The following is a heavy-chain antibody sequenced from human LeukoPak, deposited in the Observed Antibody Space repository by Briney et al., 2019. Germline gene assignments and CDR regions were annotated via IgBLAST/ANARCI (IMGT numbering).Heavy chain of an antibody. J-gene: IGHJ4*02. Sequence: GGSLRLSCAASGFTFSSYAMHWVRQAPGKGLEWVAVISYDGSNKYYADSVKGRFTISRDNSKNTLYLQMNSLRAEDTAVYYCARDLFNEYCTNGVCYLFDYWGQGTLVTVSS. CDR2: ISYDGSNK. D-gene: IGHD2-8*01. CDR3: ARDLFNEYCTNGVCYLFDY. CDR1: GFTFSSYA. V-gene: IGHV3-30-3*01.